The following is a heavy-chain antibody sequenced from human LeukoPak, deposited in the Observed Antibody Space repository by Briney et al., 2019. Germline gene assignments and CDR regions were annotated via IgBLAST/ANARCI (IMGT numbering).Heavy chain of an antibody. J-gene: IGHJ6*02. CDR1: GYTFTSYG. CDR3: AREQPGYSSGWFLGPHYYYYGMDV. D-gene: IGHD6-19*01. Sequence: ASVKVSCKASGYTFTSYGISWVRQAPGQGLEWMGWISAYNGNTNYAQKLQGRVTMTRNTSISTAYMELSSLRSEDTAVYYCAREQPGYSSGWFLGPHYYYYGMDVWGQGTTVTVSS. V-gene: IGHV1-18*01. CDR2: ISAYNGNT.